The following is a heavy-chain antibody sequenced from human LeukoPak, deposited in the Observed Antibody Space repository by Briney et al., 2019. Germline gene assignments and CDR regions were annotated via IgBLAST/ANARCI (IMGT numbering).Heavy chain of an antibody. J-gene: IGHJ4*02. CDR3: ARRAQEWNYFDY. D-gene: IGHD1-26*01. Sequence: GGSLRLSCAASGFTFSSYAMHCVRQAPGKGLEWVAVISYDGSNKYYADSVKGRFTISRDNSKNTLYLQMNSLRAEDTAVYYCARRAQEWNYFDYWGQGTLVTVSS. CDR2: ISYDGSNK. V-gene: IGHV3-30*04. CDR1: GFTFSSYA.